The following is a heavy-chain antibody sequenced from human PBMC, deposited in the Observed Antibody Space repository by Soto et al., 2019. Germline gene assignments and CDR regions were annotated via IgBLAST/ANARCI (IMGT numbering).Heavy chain of an antibody. Sequence: SETLSLTCTVSGCSISSYYWSWIRQPPGKGLEWIGYIYYSGSTNYNPSLKSRVTISVDTSKNQFSLKLSSVTAADTAVYYCAGGVAGRDSSGYSYGFVDYWGQGTLVTVSS. J-gene: IGHJ4*02. CDR3: AGGVAGRDSSGYSYGFVDY. CDR2: IYYSGST. CDR1: GCSISSYY. V-gene: IGHV4-59*01. D-gene: IGHD3-22*01.